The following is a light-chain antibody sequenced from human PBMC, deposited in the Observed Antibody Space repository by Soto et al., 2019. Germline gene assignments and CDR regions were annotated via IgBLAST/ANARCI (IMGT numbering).Light chain of an antibody. CDR3: QQFKSYPYT. CDR2: GAS. CDR1: QAISGF. J-gene: IGKJ2*01. V-gene: IGKV1-13*02. Sequence: AIQLTQSPSSLSASVGDRVTITCRASQAISGFLVWYQQNPGQAPKLLIYGASTLESGVPSRFSGSGSGTDFTLTISSLQPADIATYYCQQFKSYPYTFGQGTKLEIK.